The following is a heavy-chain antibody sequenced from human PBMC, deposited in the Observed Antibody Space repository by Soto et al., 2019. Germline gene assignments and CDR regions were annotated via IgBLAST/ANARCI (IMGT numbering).Heavy chain of an antibody. V-gene: IGHV3-23*01. J-gene: IGHJ6*02. CDR3: AKVLMTGGGDHYSYFYGLEV. D-gene: IGHD2-21*02. CDR2: IGRGSYT. CDR1: KFTFSTYA. Sequence: HPGGSLRLSCAASKFTFSTYAMTWVRQAPGKGLEWVSTIGRGSYTYYADSVKGRFTISRDNSKNTLYLQMNSLRAEDTAVYYCAKVLMTGGGDHYSYFYGLEVLDQGTTVNVSS.